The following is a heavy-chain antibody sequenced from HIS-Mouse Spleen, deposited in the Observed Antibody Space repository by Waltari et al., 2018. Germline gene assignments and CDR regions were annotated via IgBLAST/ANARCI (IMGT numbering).Heavy chain of an antibody. CDR3: ARAPTGFLEWFDAFDI. V-gene: IGHV4-39*07. Sequence: QLQLQESGPGLVKPSETLSLTCTVSGGSISSSSYYWGWIRQPPGRGLEWSGIIYYSGRTDYNPSLKCRVTISVDTSKNQFSLKLSSVTAADTAVYYCARAPTGFLEWFDAFDIWGQGTMVTVSS. J-gene: IGHJ3*02. CDR1: GGSISSSSYY. CDR2: IYYSGRT. D-gene: IGHD3-3*01.